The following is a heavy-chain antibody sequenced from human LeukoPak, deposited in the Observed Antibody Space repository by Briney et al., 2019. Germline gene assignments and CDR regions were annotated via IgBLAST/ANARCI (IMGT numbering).Heavy chain of an antibody. V-gene: IGHV4-59*12. CDR3: ARDPRSYYDFWSGYYKKRGYYYYMDV. CDR2: MYYRGRS. D-gene: IGHD3-3*01. Sequence: SETLSLTCTVSGGSLSNYYWSWIRQPPGKGLEWIGYMYYRGRSNYNPSLKSRVTILVDTSKNQFSLKLNSVTAADTAVYYCARDPRSYYDFWSGYYKKRGYYYYMDVWGKGTTVTVSS. J-gene: IGHJ6*03. CDR1: GGSLSNYY.